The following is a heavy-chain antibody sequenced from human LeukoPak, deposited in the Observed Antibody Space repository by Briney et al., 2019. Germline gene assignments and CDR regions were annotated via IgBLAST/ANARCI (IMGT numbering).Heavy chain of an antibody. Sequence: GGSLRLSCAASGFTFRCYSMNWVRQAPGKRLEWLSSITSSGSHMYYADSVKGRFTISRDNAKSSLYLQMNSLSAEDTAVYYCASFMTTVTIPDYWGQGTLVTVSS. CDR3: ASFMTTVTIPDY. V-gene: IGHV3-21*01. CDR2: ITSSGSHM. CDR1: GFTFRCYS. J-gene: IGHJ4*02. D-gene: IGHD4-17*01.